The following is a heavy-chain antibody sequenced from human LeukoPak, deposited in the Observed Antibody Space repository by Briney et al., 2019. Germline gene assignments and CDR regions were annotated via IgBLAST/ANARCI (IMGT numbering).Heavy chain of an antibody. CDR1: GFTFDDFA. Sequence: GGSLRLSCVASGFTFDDFAMHWVRQVPGKGLEWVSGISWKGVIMGYADSVKGRFTISRDNAKNSLYLQMNSLRAEDTAVYYCASGYYYDSSGYSHFDYWGPGTLVTVSS. CDR3: ASGYYYDSSGYSHFDY. CDR2: ISWKGVIM. J-gene: IGHJ4*02. V-gene: IGHV3-9*01. D-gene: IGHD3-22*01.